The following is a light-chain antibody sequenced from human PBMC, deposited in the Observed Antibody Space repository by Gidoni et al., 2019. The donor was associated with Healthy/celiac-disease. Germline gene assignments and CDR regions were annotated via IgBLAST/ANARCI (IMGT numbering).Light chain of an antibody. V-gene: IGKV1-27*01. CDR2: AAS. Sequence: DIQMTQSPSSLSASVGDRVTITCRASQGIRNYLAWYQQKPGKVPKLLIYAASTLQSGVPSRLSGSGSGTDLNLTISSLQPEDVATYYCQKYNSAPRTFGQGTKVEIK. CDR1: QGIRNY. CDR3: QKYNSAPRT. J-gene: IGKJ1*01.